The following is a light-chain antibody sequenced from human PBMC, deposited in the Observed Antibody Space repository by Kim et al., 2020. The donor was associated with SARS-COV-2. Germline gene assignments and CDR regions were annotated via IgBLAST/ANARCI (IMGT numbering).Light chain of an antibody. V-gene: IGLV2-8*01. J-gene: IGLJ2*01. CDR3: SSYAGTNNVG. CDR1: TSDVGANNY. Sequence: GQSVAISCTGTTSDVGANNYVSWYQQYPGKAPNLILYELTKRPSGVPDRFAGSKSGNTASLTVSGLQAEDEAHYFCSSYAGTNNVGFGGGTKVTVL. CDR2: ELT.